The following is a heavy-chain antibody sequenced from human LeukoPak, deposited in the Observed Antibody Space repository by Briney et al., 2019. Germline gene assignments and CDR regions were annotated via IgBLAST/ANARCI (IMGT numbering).Heavy chain of an antibody. V-gene: IGHV3-23*01. CDR2: ISGSGDDI. Sequence: GGSLRLSCAASGFTFSSSAMSWVRQTPGKGLQWVSSISGSGDDIHYADSVKGRFTISRDNSDNTLYLQMNSLRAEDTAIYYCAKDQGRGYAPLGSATHFYWGQGALVTVSS. CDR3: AKDQGRGYAPLGSATHFY. D-gene: IGHD5-12*01. CDR1: GFTFSSSA. J-gene: IGHJ4*02.